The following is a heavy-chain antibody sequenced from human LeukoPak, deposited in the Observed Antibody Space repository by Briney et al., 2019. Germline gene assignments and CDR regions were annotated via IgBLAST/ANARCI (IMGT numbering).Heavy chain of an antibody. CDR3: ARSFSSSSPGAYFDY. CDR2: IIPIFGTA. V-gene: IGHV1-69*06. CDR1: GGTFSSYA. Sequence: SVKVSCKASGGTFSSYAISWVRQAPGQGLEWMGGIIPIFGTANYAQKFQGRVTITADKSTSTAYMELSSLRSEDTAVYYCARSFSSSSPGAYFDYWGQGTLVTVSS. D-gene: IGHD6-6*01. J-gene: IGHJ4*02.